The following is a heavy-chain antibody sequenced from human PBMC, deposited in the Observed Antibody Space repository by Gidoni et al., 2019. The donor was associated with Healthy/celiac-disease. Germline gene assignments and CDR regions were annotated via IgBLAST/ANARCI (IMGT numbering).Heavy chain of an antibody. Sequence: VSGGSISSGDYYWSWIRQPPGKGLEWIGYIYYSGSTYYNPSLKSRVTISVDTSKNQFSLKLSSVTAADTAVYYCARVPRGGATIWAFDIWGQGTMVTVSS. J-gene: IGHJ3*02. CDR1: GGSISSGDYY. V-gene: IGHV4-30-4*01. CDR3: ARVPRGGATIWAFDI. CDR2: IYYSGST. D-gene: IGHD1-26*01.